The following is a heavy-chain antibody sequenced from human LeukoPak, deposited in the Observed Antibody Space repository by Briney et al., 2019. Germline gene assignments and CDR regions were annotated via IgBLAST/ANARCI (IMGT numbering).Heavy chain of an antibody. V-gene: IGHV1-18*04. CDR3: ARGPAGQQLVLSWFDP. Sequence: ASVTVSCKASGYTFTSYGISWVRQAPGQGLEWMGWISAYNGNTNYAQKLQGRVTMTTDTSTSTAYMELRSRRSDDTAVYYCARGPAGQQLVLSWFDPWGQGTLVTVSS. J-gene: IGHJ5*02. D-gene: IGHD6-13*01. CDR1: GYTFTSYG. CDR2: ISAYNGNT.